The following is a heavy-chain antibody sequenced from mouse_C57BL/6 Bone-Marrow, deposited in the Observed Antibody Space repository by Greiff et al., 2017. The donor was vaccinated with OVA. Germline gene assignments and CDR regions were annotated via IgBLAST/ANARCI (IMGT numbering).Heavy chain of an antibody. CDR1: GYTFTSYW. V-gene: IGHV1-55*01. CDR2: IYPGSGST. D-gene: IGHD2-4*01. J-gene: IGHJ2*01. Sequence: QVQLQQPGAELVKPGASVKMSCKASGYTFTSYWITWVKQRPGQGLEWIGDIYPGSGSTNYNEKFKSKATLTVDTSSSTAYMQRSSLTSEDSAVYYCAGIYYDPRGFDYWGQGTTLTVSS. CDR3: AGIYYDPRGFDY.